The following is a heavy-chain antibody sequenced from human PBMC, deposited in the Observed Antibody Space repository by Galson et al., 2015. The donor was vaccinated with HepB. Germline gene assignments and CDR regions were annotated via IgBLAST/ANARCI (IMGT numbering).Heavy chain of an antibody. Sequence: SLRLSCAASGFTFNSYAMHWVRQAPGKGLEYVSAISSNGGSTYYANSVKGRFTISRDNSKNTLYLQMSSLRAEDMAVYYCARDRYYDSSGAIDYWGQGTLVTVSS. CDR2: ISSNGGST. V-gene: IGHV3-64*01. CDR3: ARDRYYDSSGAIDY. J-gene: IGHJ4*02. CDR1: GFTFNSYA. D-gene: IGHD3-22*01.